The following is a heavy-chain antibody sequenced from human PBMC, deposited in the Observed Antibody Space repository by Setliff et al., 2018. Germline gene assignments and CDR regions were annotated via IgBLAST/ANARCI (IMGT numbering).Heavy chain of an antibody. V-gene: IGHV4-59*06. J-gene: IGHJ1*01. CDR3: AATLGYFQH. Sequence: PSETLSLTCTVSGGSISSYYWSWIRQPPGKGLEWIGYIYYSGTTYYNPSLKSRVTISVDTSKNQFSLKLSSVTAADTAVYYCAATLGYFQHWGQGTLVTVSS. D-gene: IGHD2-15*01. CDR2: IYYSGTT. CDR1: GGSISSYY.